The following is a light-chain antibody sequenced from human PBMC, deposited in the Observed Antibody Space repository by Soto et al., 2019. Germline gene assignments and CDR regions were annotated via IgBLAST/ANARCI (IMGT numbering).Light chain of an antibody. V-gene: IGKV1-9*01. CDR1: QGISSY. J-gene: IGKJ4*01. CDR3: QQYGISPLT. Sequence: DIQLTQSPSFLSASVGDRVTITCRASQGISSYLAWYQQKPGKAPKLLIYAASTLQSGVPSRFSGSGSGTEFTLTISRLQPEDFAVYYCQQYGISPLTFGGGTKVDIK. CDR2: AAS.